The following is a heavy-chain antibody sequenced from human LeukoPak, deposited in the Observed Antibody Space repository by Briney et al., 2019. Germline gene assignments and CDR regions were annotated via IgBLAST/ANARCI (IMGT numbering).Heavy chain of an antibody. D-gene: IGHD2-15*01. CDR3: ARLTSTCTGGSCYHYYFDY. J-gene: IGHJ4*02. CDR2: IYHSGDT. Sequence: SETLSLTCTVSGGSITTSSHHWVWLRQPPGKGLEWIGSIYHSGDTYYNPSLKSRVTLSVATSKNQFSLKLPSVTAADTAVYYCARLTSTCTGGSCYHYYFDYWGQGTLVTVSS. V-gene: IGHV4-39*01. CDR1: GGSITTSSHH.